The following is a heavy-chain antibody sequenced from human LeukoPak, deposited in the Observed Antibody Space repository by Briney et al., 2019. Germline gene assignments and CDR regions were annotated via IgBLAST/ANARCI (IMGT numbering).Heavy chain of an antibody. D-gene: IGHD6-19*01. J-gene: IGHJ4*02. Sequence: GGSLRLSCAASGFTFSSYAMTWVHQAPGKGLEWVSSLSGGGGYTYHTDSVKGRFTISRDNSKNTLYLQMNSLRAEDTAIYYCAKSVAGIFRGFDYWGQGALVTVSS. CDR3: AKSVAGIFRGFDY. CDR1: GFTFSSYA. V-gene: IGHV3-23*01. CDR2: LSGGGGYT.